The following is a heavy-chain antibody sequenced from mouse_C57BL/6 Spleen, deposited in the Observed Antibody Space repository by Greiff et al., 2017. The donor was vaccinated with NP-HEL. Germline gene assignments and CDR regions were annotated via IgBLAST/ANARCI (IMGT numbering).Heavy chain of an antibody. CDR2: IDPSDSYT. V-gene: IGHV1-59*01. CDR3: ARSNRNSLSNDYADREDYYAMDY. D-gene: IGHD2-4*01. J-gene: IGHJ4*01. Sequence: QVQLQQPGAELVRPGTSVKLSCKASGYTFTSYWMHWVKQRPGQGLEWIGVIDPSDSYTNYNQKFKGKATLTVDTSSSTAYMQLSSLTSEDSAVYYCARSNRNSLSNDYADREDYYAMDYWGQGTSVTVSS. CDR1: GYTFTSYW.